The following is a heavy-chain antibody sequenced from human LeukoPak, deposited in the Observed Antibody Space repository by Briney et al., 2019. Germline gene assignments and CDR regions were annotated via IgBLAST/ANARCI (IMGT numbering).Heavy chain of an antibody. Sequence: GGSLRLSCAASGFTFSSYSMNWVRRAPGKGLEWVSSISSSSSYIYYADSVKGRFTISRDNAKNSLYLQMNSLRAEDTAMYYCARDTRMNTVGATRGFDYWGQGALVTVSS. J-gene: IGHJ4*02. CDR1: GFTFSSYS. CDR3: ARDTRMNTVGATRGFDY. D-gene: IGHD1-26*01. V-gene: IGHV3-21*01. CDR2: ISSSSSYI.